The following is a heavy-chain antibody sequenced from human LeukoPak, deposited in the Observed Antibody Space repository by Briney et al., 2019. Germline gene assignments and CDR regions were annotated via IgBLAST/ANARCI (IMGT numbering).Heavy chain of an antibody. D-gene: IGHD3-9*01. CDR3: AREVLDYDILTGYYKDWYFDL. V-gene: IGHV3-7*01. Sequence: PGGSLRLSCVASGVSISGQWMNWVRQAPGQGLEWVANIKHDGSEEYYVDSVKGRFTISRDNSKNTLYLQMNSLRAEDTAVYYCAREVLDYDILTGYYKDWYFDLWGRGTLVTVSS. CDR1: GVSISGQW. CDR2: IKHDGSEE. J-gene: IGHJ2*01.